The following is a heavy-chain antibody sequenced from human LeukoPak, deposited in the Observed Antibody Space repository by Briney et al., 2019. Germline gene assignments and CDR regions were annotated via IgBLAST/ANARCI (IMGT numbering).Heavy chain of an antibody. J-gene: IGHJ4*02. CDR1: GLTCSSYW. V-gene: IGHV3-7*05. CDR3: ARGRYPDY. D-gene: IGHD1-1*01. Sequence: GGSLRLSCAASGLTCSSYWMSWVRQAPGKGLEWVANIKQDGSEKYYVDSVKGRFTISRDNAKNSLYLQMNSLRAEDTAVYYCARGRYPDYWGQGTLVTVSS. CDR2: IKQDGSEK.